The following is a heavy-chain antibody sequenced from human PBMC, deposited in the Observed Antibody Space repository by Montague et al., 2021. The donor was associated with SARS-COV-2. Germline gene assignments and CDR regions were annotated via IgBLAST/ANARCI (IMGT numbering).Heavy chain of an antibody. CDR2: IYYSGST. V-gene: IGHV4-59*08. J-gene: IGHJ3*02. D-gene: IGHD3-9*01. Sequence: SETLSLTCTVSGGSISSYYWSWIRQPPGKGLEWIGYIYYSGSTNYNPSLKSRFTISVDTSKNQFSLKLSSVTAADTAVYYCARTYYDILTGYYNRGAFDIWGQGTMVTVSS. CDR1: GGSISSYY. CDR3: ARTYYDILTGYYNRGAFDI.